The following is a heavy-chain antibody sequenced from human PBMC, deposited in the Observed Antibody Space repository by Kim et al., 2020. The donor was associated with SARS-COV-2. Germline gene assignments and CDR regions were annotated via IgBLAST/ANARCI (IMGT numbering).Heavy chain of an antibody. CDR3: ARVPITGITSWFDP. V-gene: IGHV4-31*02. Sequence: NPSLKSRVTISVDTSKSQFSLNLSSVTAADTAVYYCARVPITGITSWFDPWGQGTLVTVSS. J-gene: IGHJ5*02. D-gene: IGHD1-7*01.